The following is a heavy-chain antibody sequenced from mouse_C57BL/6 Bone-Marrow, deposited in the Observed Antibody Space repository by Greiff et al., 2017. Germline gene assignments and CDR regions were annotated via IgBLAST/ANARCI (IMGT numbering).Heavy chain of an antibody. CDR1: GYTFTDYY. J-gene: IGHJ1*03. CDR2: IYPGSGNT. CDR3: ASSLNYWYFDV. Sequence: VKVVESGAELVRPGASVTLSCKASGYTFTDYYINWVKQRPGQGLEWIARIYPGSGNTYYNETFKGKATLPAEKSSSTAYMQLSSLTSEDSSVFFCASSLNYWYFDVWGTGTTVTVSS. D-gene: IGHD1-3*01. V-gene: IGHV1-76*01.